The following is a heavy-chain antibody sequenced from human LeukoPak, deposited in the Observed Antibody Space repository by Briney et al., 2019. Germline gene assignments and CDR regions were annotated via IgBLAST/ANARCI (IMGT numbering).Heavy chain of an antibody. V-gene: IGHV1-18*01. CDR2: ISTYNGNT. CDR1: GYTFTSYG. Sequence: ASVNVSCKASGYTFTSYGISWVRQAPGQGLEWMGWISTYNGNTNYAQKLQGRVTMTTDTSTSTAYMELRSLTSDDTAVYYCARGVPDRGYRGYDWGQGTLVTVSS. CDR3: ARGVPDRGYRGYD. D-gene: IGHD5-12*01. J-gene: IGHJ4*02.